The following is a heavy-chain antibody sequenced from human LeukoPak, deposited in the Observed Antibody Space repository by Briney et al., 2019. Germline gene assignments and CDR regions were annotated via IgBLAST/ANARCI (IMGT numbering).Heavy chain of an antibody. Sequence: SGTLSLTCAVSGGSISSSNWWSWVRQPPGKGLEWIGYIYYSGSTNYNPSLKSRVTISVDTSKNQFSLKLSSVTAADTAVYYCARGPYYDILTGYSEGYFDYWGQGTLVTVSS. CDR1: GGSISSSNW. V-gene: IGHV4-4*02. D-gene: IGHD3-9*01. CDR2: IYYSGST. CDR3: ARGPYYDILTGYSEGYFDY. J-gene: IGHJ4*02.